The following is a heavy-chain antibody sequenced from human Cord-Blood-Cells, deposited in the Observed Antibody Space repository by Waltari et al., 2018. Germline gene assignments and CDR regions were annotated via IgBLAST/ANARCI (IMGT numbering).Heavy chain of an antibody. D-gene: IGHD6-13*01. Sequence: EVQLVESGGGLVQPGGSLRLSCAASGFTFSSYEMNWVRQAPGKGLECVSYISSSGSTIYYADSVKGRFTISRDNAKNSLYLQMNSLRAEDTAVYYCARDREDSSSWYGHDYYYYGMDVWGQGP. CDR3: ARDREDSSSWYGHDYYYYGMDV. J-gene: IGHJ6*02. V-gene: IGHV3-48*03. CDR1: GFTFSSYE. CDR2: ISSSGSTI.